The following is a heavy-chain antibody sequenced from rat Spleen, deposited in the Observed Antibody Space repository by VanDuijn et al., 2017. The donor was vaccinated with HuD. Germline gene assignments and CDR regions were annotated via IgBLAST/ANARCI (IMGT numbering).Heavy chain of an antibody. CDR3: AKGTLGD. D-gene: IGHD1-5*01. Sequence: EVQLVESGGGLVQPGRSLKLSCAASGFTFSDYYMAWVRQAPKKGLEWVASISYEGSSTYYGDSVKGRFTISRDNAKSTLYLQMESLRSEDTATYYCAKGTLGDWGQGVMVTVSS. J-gene: IGHJ2*01. CDR1: GFTFSDYY. V-gene: IGHV5-22*01. CDR2: ISYEGSST.